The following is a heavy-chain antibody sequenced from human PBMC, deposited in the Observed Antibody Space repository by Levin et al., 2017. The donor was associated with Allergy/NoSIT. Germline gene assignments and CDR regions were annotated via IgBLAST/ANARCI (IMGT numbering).Heavy chain of an antibody. D-gene: IGHD3-10*01. CDR3: ATGLIRSVTFDI. CDR2: MNPNSGVT. J-gene: IGHJ3*02. V-gene: IGHV1-2*02. CDR1: GYPFTGYT. Sequence: GESLKISCKASGYPFTGYTMHWVRQVPGQGLEWLGWMNPNSGVTNYAQRFQGRVTMTRDTAISTAYMERSRLRSDDTAVYYCATGLIRSVTFDIWGQGTLVTVSS.